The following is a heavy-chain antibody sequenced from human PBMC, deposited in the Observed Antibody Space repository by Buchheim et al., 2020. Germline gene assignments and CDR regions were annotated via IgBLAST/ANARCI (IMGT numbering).Heavy chain of an antibody. J-gene: IGHJ2*01. D-gene: IGHD6-25*01. Sequence: QVQLQESGPGLVKPSQTLSFTCTVFGGSFGSGHFYWCWIRQTPGKGLEWIGYISYIGSSYYTPSLKSRVSISEDTSKNQFSLKLSSVPAADAAVFFWAGSSIAATGSVWNFDLWGRGT. V-gene: IGHV4-30-4*01. CDR2: ISYIGSS. CDR3: AGSSIAATGSVWNFDL. CDR1: GGSFGSGHFY.